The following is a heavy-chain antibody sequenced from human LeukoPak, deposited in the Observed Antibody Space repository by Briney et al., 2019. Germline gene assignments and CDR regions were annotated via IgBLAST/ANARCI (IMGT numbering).Heavy chain of an antibody. V-gene: IGHV3-23*01. CDR2: ISGSGGST. CDR3: PKPHAGSYCCSTSCYYYYYYYYMDV. Sequence: GGSLRLSCAASGFTFSSYAMSWVRQAPGKGREWVLAISGSGGSTYYADSVKGRFTIPRDNSKTKMYLQLNSQRAEATVVYYYPKPHAGSYCCSTSCYYYYYYYYMDVWGKGTTVTVSS. D-gene: IGHD2-2*01. J-gene: IGHJ6*03. CDR1: GFTFSSYA.